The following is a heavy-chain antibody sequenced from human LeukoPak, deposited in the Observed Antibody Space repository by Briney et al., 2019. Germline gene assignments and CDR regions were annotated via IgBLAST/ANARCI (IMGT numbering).Heavy chain of an antibody. CDR3: ARVGYDYGDWGYFDY. CDR2: IYSGGST. V-gene: IGHV3-53*01. D-gene: IGHD4-17*01. J-gene: IGHJ4*02. Sequence: GGSLRLSCAASGFTVSSNYMSWVRQAPGKGLEWVSVIYSGGSTYYADSVKGRFTISRDNSKNTLYLQMNSLRAEDTAVYYCARVGYDYGDWGYFDYWGQGTLATVSS. CDR1: GFTVSSNY.